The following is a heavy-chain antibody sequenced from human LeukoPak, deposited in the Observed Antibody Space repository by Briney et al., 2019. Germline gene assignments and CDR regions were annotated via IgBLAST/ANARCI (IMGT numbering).Heavy chain of an antibody. CDR1: GFTFTSHL. Sequence: GGSLRLSCAASGFTFTSHLIHWVRQPPGKGLVWVSRVSGDGRTTNYADSVKGRFTISRDNAKNTVYLQMDRLRVEDTAVYYCVRTTNGPEHWGQGTLVTVSS. D-gene: IGHD2-8*01. CDR2: VSGDGRTT. V-gene: IGHV3-74*01. J-gene: IGHJ1*01. CDR3: VRTTNGPEH.